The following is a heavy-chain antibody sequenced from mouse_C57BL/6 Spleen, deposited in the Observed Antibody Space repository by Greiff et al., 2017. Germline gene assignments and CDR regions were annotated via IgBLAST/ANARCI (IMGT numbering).Heavy chain of an antibody. CDR1: GYTFTSYW. CDR3: ARAYSAMDY. V-gene: IGHV1-72*01. J-gene: IGHJ4*01. CDR2: IDPNSGGT. Sequence: QVHVKQPGAELVKPGASVKLSCKASGYTFTSYWMHWVKQRPGRGLEWIGRIDPNSGGTKYNEKFKTKATLTVDKPSSTAYMQLSSLTSEDSAVYYCARAYSAMDYWGQGASVTVSS.